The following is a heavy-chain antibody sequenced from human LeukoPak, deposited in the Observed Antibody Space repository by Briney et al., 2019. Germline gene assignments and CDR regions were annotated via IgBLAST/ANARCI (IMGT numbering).Heavy chain of an antibody. D-gene: IGHD1-14*01. CDR1: GYSISSGYY. J-gene: IGHJ1*01. CDR3: ARDNNYVQH. V-gene: IGHV4-38-2*02. Sequence: PSETLSLTCTVSGYSISSGYYWGWIRQPPGKGLEWIGSIYHSGSTYYNPSLKSRVTISVDTSKNQFSLKLSSVTAADTAVYYCARDNNYVQHWGQGTLVTVSS. CDR2: IYHSGST.